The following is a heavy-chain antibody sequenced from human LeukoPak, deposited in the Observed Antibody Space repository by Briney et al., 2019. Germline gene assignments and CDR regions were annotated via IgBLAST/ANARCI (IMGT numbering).Heavy chain of an antibody. D-gene: IGHD6-13*01. Sequence: ASVKVSCKASGYTFTSYDINWVRQATGQGLEWMGWMNPNSGNTGYAQKSQGRVTMTRNTSISTAYMELSSLRSEDTAVYYCARGGYSSSWFDYWGQGTLVTVSS. CDR2: MNPNSGNT. CDR3: ARGGYSSSWFDY. CDR1: GYTFTSYD. V-gene: IGHV1-8*01. J-gene: IGHJ4*02.